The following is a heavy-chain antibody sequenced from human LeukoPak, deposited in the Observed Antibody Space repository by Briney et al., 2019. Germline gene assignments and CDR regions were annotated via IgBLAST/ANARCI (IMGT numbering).Heavy chain of an antibody. CDR1: GYTFTSYD. CDR3: ARGVAAAGDFYY. Sequence: ASVTVSCTASGYTFTSYDINWVRQAPGQGLEWMGWMNPNSGNTGYAQKFQGRVTMTRNTSISTAYMELSSLRSEDTALYYCARGVAAAGDFYYWGQGTLVTVSS. J-gene: IGHJ4*02. D-gene: IGHD6-13*01. V-gene: IGHV1-8*01. CDR2: MNPNSGNT.